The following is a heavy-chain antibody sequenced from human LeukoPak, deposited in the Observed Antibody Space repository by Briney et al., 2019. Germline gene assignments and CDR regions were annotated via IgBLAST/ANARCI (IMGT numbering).Heavy chain of an antibody. V-gene: IGHV4-4*07. CDR1: GGSISSYY. D-gene: IGHD6-13*01. Sequence: PSETLSLTCTVSGGSISSYYWSWIRQPAGKGLEWIGRIYTSGSANYNPSLKSRVTMSVDTSKNQFSLKLSSVTAADTAVYYCARSSSWYGWWFDPWAREPWSPSPQ. CDR3: ARSSSWYGWWFDP. J-gene: IGHJ5*02. CDR2: IYTSGSA.